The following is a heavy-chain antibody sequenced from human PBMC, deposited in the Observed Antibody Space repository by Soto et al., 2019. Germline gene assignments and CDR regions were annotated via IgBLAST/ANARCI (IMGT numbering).Heavy chain of an antibody. CDR3: ATGLRTGNYGMDV. D-gene: IGHD3-10*01. CDR2: IIPIFGTT. Sequence: QGQLVQAGAEVKKPGSSVRISCRASGGTFSNDAVSWVRQAPGQGLQWMGAIIPIFGTTYHAQKFQGRLTITADESTATAYMELRSVTSEDAAVYYWATGLRTGNYGMDVWVQGTAVTVAS. V-gene: IGHV1-69*01. CDR1: GGTFSNDA. J-gene: IGHJ6*02.